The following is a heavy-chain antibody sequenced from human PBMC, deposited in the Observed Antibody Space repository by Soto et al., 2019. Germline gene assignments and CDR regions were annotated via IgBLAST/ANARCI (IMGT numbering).Heavy chain of an antibody. V-gene: IGHV4-59*01. CDR2: IYYSGRT. D-gene: IGHD2-2*01. CDR3: ARGDMEVIPGAVLNYYYYAIDV. Sequence: SETLSLTCTASGGSSSTYYWSWIRQPPGKGLEWIGYIYYSGRTNYNPSLKSRVTLSVDTSKNQFSLKLNSVTAADTAVYYCARGDMEVIPGAVLNYYYYAIDVWGQGTTVTVSS. CDR1: GGSSSTYY. J-gene: IGHJ6*02.